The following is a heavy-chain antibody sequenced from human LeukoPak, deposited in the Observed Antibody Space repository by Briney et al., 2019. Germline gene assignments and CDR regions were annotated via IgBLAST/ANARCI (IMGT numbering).Heavy chain of an antibody. D-gene: IGHD6-6*01. J-gene: IGHJ4*02. Sequence: SQTPSLTCTVSGGSISSGGYYWSWIRQPPGKGLEWIGYIYHSGSTYYNPSLKSRVTISVDRSKNQFSLKLSSVTAADTAVYYCARGARDSSSSLGYWGQGTLVTVSS. V-gene: IGHV4-30-2*01. CDR1: GGSISSGGYY. CDR2: IYHSGST. CDR3: ARGARDSSSSLGY.